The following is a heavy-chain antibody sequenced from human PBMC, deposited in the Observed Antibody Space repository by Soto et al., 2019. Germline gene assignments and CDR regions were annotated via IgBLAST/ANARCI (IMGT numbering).Heavy chain of an antibody. J-gene: IGHJ5*02. CDR3: ARHAITMVRGATVYGTNWFDP. CDR1: GGSISSSSYY. CDR2: IDYSGST. D-gene: IGHD3-10*01. Sequence: QLQLQESGPGLVKPSETLSLTCTVSGGSISSSSYYWGWIRQPPGKGLEWIGSIDYSGSTYYNPSLKSRVTISVDTSKNQFSLKLSSVTAADTAVYYCARHAITMVRGATVYGTNWFDPWGQGTLVTVSS. V-gene: IGHV4-39*01.